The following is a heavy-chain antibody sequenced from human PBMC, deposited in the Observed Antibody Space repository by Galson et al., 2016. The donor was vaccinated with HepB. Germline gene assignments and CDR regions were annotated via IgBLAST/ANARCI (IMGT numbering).Heavy chain of an antibody. J-gene: IGHJ6*02. D-gene: IGHD6-6*01. CDR1: GYSFSSDW. CDR3: ARLAYGTSSAGWDYFYCVDL. Sequence: QSGAEVKKPGESLKISCQGSGYSFSSDWIGWVRQKPGKGLEWMGIIHPGDSDTRYSLSFQGQVSFSADKSIDTAYLHWGTLKASDTTRYYCARLAYGTSSAGWDYFYCVDLWGQGTRVIVSS. CDR2: IHPGDSDT. V-gene: IGHV5-51*01.